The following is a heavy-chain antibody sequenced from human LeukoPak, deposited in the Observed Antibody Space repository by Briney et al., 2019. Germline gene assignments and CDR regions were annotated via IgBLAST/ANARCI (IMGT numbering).Heavy chain of an antibody. Sequence: PGESLKISRKGSGYSFTRYWIGWVRQMPGKGVEWMGIIYPGASDTRYSPAFKGQVTISADKSTSTAYLQWSSLKASDTAMYYCASPGGGSYLGGVYWGQGTLVTVSS. V-gene: IGHV5-51*01. CDR1: GYSFTRYW. CDR3: ASPGGGSYLGGVY. J-gene: IGHJ4*02. D-gene: IGHD1-26*01. CDR2: IYPGASDT.